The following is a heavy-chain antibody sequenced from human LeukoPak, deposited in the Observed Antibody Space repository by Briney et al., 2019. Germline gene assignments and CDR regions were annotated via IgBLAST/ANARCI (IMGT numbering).Heavy chain of an antibody. CDR1: GFTFNTHA. V-gene: IGHV3-15*01. D-gene: IGHD1-26*01. J-gene: IGHJ4*02. Sequence: GGSLRLSCAASGFTFNTHAMSWVRQAPGMGLEWVGRIKSKTDGGTTDYAAPVKGRFTISRDDSKTTLYLQINSLKTDDTAVYYCTADMPTSSRASDYWGQGTLVTVSS. CDR2: IKSKTDGGTT. CDR3: TADMPTSSRASDY.